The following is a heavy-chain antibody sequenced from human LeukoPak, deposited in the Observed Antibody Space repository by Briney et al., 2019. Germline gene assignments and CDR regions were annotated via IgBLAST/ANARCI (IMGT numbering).Heavy chain of an antibody. J-gene: IGHJ5*02. Sequence: GXSLRLSCTASGFTFGDYAMSWVRQAPGKGLEWVGFIRSKAYGGTTEYAASVKGRFTISRDDSKSIAYLQMNSLKTEDTAVYYCTSSYSSSWENWFDPWGQGTLVTVSS. D-gene: IGHD6-13*01. CDR1: GFTFGDYA. V-gene: IGHV3-49*04. CDR3: TSSYSSSWENWFDP. CDR2: IRSKAYGGTT.